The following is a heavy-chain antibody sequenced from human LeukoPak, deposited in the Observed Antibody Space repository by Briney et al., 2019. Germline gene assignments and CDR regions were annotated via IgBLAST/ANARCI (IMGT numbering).Heavy chain of an antibody. D-gene: IGHD3-10*01. J-gene: IGHJ6*02. CDR2: ISGSGGST. V-gene: IGHV3-23*01. CDR1: GFTFSSYA. CDR3: AKLAAGWYGYYYGMDV. Sequence: GGSLRLSFAASGFTFSSYAMSWVRQAPGKGLEWVSAISGSGGSTYYADSVKGRFTISRDNSKNTLYLQMNSLRAEDTAVYYCAKLAAGWYGYYYGMDVWGQGTTVTVSS.